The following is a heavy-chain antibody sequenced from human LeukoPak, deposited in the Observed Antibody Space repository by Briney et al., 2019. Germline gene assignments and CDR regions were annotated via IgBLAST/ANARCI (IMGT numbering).Heavy chain of an antibody. CDR2: IYPGDSDT. V-gene: IGHV5-51*01. CDR3: ARVHDYYDSSGYSSSYYYYGMDV. D-gene: IGHD3-22*01. Sequence: GESLKISCKGSGYSFTSYWIGWVRQLPGKGLEWMGIIYPGDSDTRYSPSFQGQVTISADKSISTAYLQWSSLKASDTAMYYCARVHDYYDSSGYSSSYYYYGMDVWGQGTTVTVS. J-gene: IGHJ6*02. CDR1: GYSFTSYW.